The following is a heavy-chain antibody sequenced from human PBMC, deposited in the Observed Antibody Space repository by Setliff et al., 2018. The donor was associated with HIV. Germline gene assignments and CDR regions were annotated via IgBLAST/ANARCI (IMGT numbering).Heavy chain of an antibody. V-gene: IGHV4-30-4*08. CDR2: IYYSGST. Sequence: SETLSLTCTLSGGSISSGDYYWSWIRQPPGKGLEWIGYIYYSGSTNYNPALKSRVTISIDTSKNQFSLRLSSVTAADTAVYYCARQLAVADYFDYWGQGTLVTVSS. D-gene: IGHD6-19*01. J-gene: IGHJ4*02. CDR3: ARQLAVADYFDY. CDR1: GGSISSGDYY.